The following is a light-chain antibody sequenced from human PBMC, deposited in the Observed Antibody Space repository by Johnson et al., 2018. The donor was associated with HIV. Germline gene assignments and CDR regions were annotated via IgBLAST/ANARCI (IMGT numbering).Light chain of an antibody. CDR1: NSNIGNNY. CDR2: DNN. Sequence: QSVLTQPPSVSAAAGQKVTISCSGSNSNIGNNYVSWYQQLPGTAPKLLIYDNNKRPSGIPDRFSGSKSGTSATLGITGLQTGDEADYYCGTWDSSLSAGFFGTGTKVTVL. J-gene: IGLJ1*01. CDR3: GTWDSSLSAGF. V-gene: IGLV1-51*01.